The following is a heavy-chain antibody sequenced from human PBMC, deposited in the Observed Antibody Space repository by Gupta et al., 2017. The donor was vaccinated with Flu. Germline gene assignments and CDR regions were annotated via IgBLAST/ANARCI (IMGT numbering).Heavy chain of an antibody. V-gene: IGHV1-69*01. Sequence: AQKFQGRVSITADESTSTAYMELSSLRSEDTAVYYCARDVRGGYFDYWGQGTLVTVSS. D-gene: IGHD3-10*02. CDR3: ARDVRGGYFDY. J-gene: IGHJ4*02.